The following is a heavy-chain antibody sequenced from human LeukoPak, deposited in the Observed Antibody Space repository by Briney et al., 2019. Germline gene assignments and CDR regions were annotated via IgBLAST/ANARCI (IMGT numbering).Heavy chain of an antibody. CDR2: INPSGGST. D-gene: IGHD1-26*01. V-gene: IGHV1-46*01. CDR1: GYTFTSYY. Sequence: ASVKVSCKASGYTFTSYYMHWVRQAPGQGLEWMGIINPSGGSTSYAQKFQGRVTMTRDMSTSTVYMELSSLRSEDTAVYYCARDEAGGGSYFRTWGQGTLVTVSS. J-gene: IGHJ4*02. CDR3: ARDEAGGGSYFRT.